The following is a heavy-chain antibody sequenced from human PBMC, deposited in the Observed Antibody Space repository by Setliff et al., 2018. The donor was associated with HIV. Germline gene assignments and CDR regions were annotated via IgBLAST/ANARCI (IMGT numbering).Heavy chain of an antibody. V-gene: IGHV3-48*01. D-gene: IGHD6-19*01. CDR1: GFTFRNHG. CDR3: AKNSVAGTFYYYYGMDV. Sequence: GGSLRLSCTASGFTFRNHGMNWVRQAPGKGLEWIAYISSSRDTSSSDTRSYADAVKGRFTISRDDAKNSLYLQMNSLRAEDTAVYYCAKNSVAGTFYYYYGMDVWGQGTTVTVSS. CDR2: ISSSRDTSSSDTR. J-gene: IGHJ6*02.